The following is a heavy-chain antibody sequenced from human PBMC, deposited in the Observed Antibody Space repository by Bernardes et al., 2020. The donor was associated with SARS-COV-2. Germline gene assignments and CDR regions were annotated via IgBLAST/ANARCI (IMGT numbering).Heavy chain of an antibody. CDR2: IDPSDSYT. CDR1: GYSFTSYW. D-gene: IGHD3-10*01. V-gene: IGHV5-10-1*01. J-gene: IGHJ4*02. Sequence: GESLKISCKGSGYSFTSYWISWVRQMPGKGLEWMGRIDPSDSYTNYSPSFQGHVTISADKSISTAYLQWSSLKASDTAMYYCARHSDSALYYGSASLGYWGQGTLVTVSS. CDR3: ARHSDSALYYGSASLGY.